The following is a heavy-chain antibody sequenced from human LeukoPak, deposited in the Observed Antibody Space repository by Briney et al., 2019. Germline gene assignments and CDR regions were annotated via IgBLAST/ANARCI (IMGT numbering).Heavy chain of an antibody. CDR2: IIPIFGTA. Sequence: ASVKVSCKASGGTFSSYAISWVRQAPGQGLEWMGGIIPIFGTANYAQKFQGRVTITTDESTSTAYMEPSSLRSEDTAVYYCAPAVGYSYGTEGFDPWGQGTLVTVSS. CDR1: GGTFSSYA. J-gene: IGHJ5*02. V-gene: IGHV1-69*05. D-gene: IGHD5-18*01. CDR3: APAVGYSYGTEGFDP.